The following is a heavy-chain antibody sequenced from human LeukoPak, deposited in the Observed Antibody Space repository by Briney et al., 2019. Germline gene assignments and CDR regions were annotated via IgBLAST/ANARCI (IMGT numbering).Heavy chain of an antibody. CDR1: GYTFSMNV. CDR3: ARDKRSSPYYLFDY. D-gene: IGHD1-26*01. J-gene: IGHJ4*02. CDR2: INTGTGKT. V-gene: IGHV1-3*04. Sequence: ASVKVSCKPSGYTFSMNVIHWMCPPPRQRREWMGWINTGTGKTKYSQKFQGRLSITSDTSANTTSMELSSLRSEDTAVFYCARDKRSSPYYLFDYWGQGTLVTVSS.